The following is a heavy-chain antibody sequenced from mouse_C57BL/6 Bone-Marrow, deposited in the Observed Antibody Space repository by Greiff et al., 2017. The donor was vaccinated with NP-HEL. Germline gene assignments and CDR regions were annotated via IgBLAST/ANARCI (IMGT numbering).Heavy chain of an antibody. J-gene: IGHJ2*01. CDR2: IRNKANGYTT. CDR3: VKGGRYYYGSRAFDY. D-gene: IGHD1-1*01. CDR1: GFTFTDYY. Sequence: EVNVVESGGGLVQPGASLRLSCAASGFTFTDYYMSWVRQPPGKAPEWLALIRNKANGYTTEYTASVKGRFTISRDNSQNILYLQMNTLRAEDSATYYCVKGGRYYYGSRAFDYWGQGTTLTVSS. V-gene: IGHV7-4*01.